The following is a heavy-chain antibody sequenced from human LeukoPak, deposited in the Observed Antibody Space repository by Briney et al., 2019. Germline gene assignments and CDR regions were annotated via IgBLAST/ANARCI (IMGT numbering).Heavy chain of an antibody. V-gene: IGHV3-73*01. J-gene: IGHJ4*02. CDR2: IRSKPQSYAT. D-gene: IGHD1-26*01. CDR1: GFTFSDSA. CDR3: TRVGPSTVVDY. Sequence: PGGSLRLSCAASGFTFSDSAIHWVRQASGKGLEWVGRIRSKPQSYATAYDESLKGRFTISRDDSKNTAYLQMSSLKIEDTAVYYCTRVGPSTVVDYWGQGTHATVSS.